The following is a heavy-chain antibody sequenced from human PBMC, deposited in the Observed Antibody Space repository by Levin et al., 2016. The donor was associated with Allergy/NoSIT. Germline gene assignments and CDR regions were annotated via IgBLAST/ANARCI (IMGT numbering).Heavy chain of an antibody. CDR3: AQLLRSYLNY. CDR2: IYWDDDK. Sequence: WIRQPPGKALEWLALIYWDDDKRYSPSLNSRLTITKDTSKNQVVLTMTNMDPLDTATYYCAQLLRSYLNYWGQGTLVTVSS. D-gene: IGHD1-26*01. J-gene: IGHJ4*02. V-gene: IGHV2-5*02.